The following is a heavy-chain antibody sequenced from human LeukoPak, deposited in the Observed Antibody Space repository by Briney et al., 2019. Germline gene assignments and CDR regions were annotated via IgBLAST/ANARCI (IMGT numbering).Heavy chain of an antibody. CDR2: INHSGST. J-gene: IGHJ3*02. CDR1: GGSFSGYY. CDR3: ANYYYDSSGYFHDAFDI. V-gene: IGHV4-34*01. Sequence: SETLSLTCAVYGGSFSGYYWSWIRQPPGKGLEWIGEINHSGSTNYNPSLKSRVTISVDTSKNQFSLKLSSVTAADTAVYYCANYYYDSSGYFHDAFDIWGQGTMVTVSS. D-gene: IGHD3-22*01.